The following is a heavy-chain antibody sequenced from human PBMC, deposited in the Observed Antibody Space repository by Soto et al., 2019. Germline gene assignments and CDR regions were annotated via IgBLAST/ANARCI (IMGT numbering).Heavy chain of an antibody. J-gene: IGHJ4*02. D-gene: IGHD6-19*01. Sequence: QVQLQESGPGLVKPSETLSLTCTVSGGSISSYYWSWIRQPPGKGLEWIGYIYYSGSTNYNPSLKSPVPIPVDTSKNQFSLKLSSVTAADTAVYYCARRQHATYSSGWYGGGYYFDYWGQGTLVTVSS. V-gene: IGHV4-59*08. CDR2: IYYSGST. CDR1: GGSISSYY. CDR3: ARRQHATYSSGWYGGGYYFDY.